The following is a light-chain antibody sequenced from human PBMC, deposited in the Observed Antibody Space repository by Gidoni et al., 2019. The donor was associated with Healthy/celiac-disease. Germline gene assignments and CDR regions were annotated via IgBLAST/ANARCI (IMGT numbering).Light chain of an antibody. CDR2: KAS. CDR1: QSISSW. CDR3: QQYNSISWT. V-gene: IGKV1-5*03. J-gene: IGKJ1*01. Sequence: DILMTQSPSTLSASVGDRVTITCRASQSISSWLAWYQQKPGKAPKLLIYKASSLESGVPSRFSGSGSGTEFTLTISSLQPDDFATYYCQQYNSISWTFGQGTKVEIK.